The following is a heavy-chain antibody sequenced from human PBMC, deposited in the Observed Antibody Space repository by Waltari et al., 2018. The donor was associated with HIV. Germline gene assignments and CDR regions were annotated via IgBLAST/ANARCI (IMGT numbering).Heavy chain of an antibody. CDR3: AGGTRGLRVNRRAVLKTAFRLDP. D-gene: IGHD2-21*02. V-gene: IGHV4-34*01. J-gene: IGHJ5*02. CDR2: TTQKGET. Sequence: QVHLQQWAAGLAKPPETLSLTCAVYVESFTDYSWNWIRQTPGKVLEWSGETTQKGETTSNPSLKCRVIISVDTAKMQISRWLSSLTAAGTAVYFCAGGTRGLRVNRRAVLKTAFRLDPWGQGTPVVVSS. CDR1: VESFTDYS.